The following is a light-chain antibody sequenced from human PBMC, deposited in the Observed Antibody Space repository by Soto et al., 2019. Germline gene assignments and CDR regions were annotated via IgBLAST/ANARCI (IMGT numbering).Light chain of an antibody. CDR3: QQYNNWPRT. CDR2: DAS. CDR1: QSLSNN. Sequence: EIVMTQSPATLSVSPGERATLSCRASQSLSNNLAWYQQKPGQAPRFLIYDASTRATGGPARFSGSGSGTEFTLTISSLQSEDFAVYYCQQYNNWPRTFGQGTKVEIK. J-gene: IGKJ1*01. V-gene: IGKV3-15*01.